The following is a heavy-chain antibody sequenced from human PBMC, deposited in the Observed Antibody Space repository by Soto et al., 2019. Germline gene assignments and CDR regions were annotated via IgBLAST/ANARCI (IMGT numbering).Heavy chain of an antibody. Sequence: QITLKASGPTLVNPTQTLTLTCSFSGFSLTTNEVGVGWIRQPPGKALEWLAVIYGDDNRLYNPSLKNRVTIIKDTSKNHVVLIMTYMDPMDTGTYYCAHRLPRGSGLLYFDFWGQGIVITVSS. CDR2: IYGDDNR. D-gene: IGHD2-21*01. J-gene: IGHJ4*02. CDR3: AHRLPRGSGLLYFDF. CDR1: GFSLTTNEVG. V-gene: IGHV2-5*02.